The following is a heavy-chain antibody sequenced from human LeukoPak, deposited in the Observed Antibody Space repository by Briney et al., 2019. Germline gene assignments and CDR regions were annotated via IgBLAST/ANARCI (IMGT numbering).Heavy chain of an antibody. CDR1: GYTFTDYY. Sequence: ASVKVSCKASGYTFTDYYIHWVRQAPGQGLEWMGWINPNSGGTDYAQKFQGRVTMTRDTSINTAYMELSRLTSDDTAVYYCASDHDYGDHSWVYYFDHWGQGTLVTVSS. CDR2: INPNSGGT. CDR3: ASDHDYGDHSWVYYFDH. V-gene: IGHV1-2*02. D-gene: IGHD4-17*01. J-gene: IGHJ4*02.